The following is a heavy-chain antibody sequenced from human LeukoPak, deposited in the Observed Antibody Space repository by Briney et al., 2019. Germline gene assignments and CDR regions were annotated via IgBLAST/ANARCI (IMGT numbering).Heavy chain of an antibody. CDR3: ARGLSSGWYSYFDY. CDR1: GGSLSGYY. V-gene: IGHV4-34*01. J-gene: IGHJ4*02. Sequence: SETLSLTCAVYGGSLSGYYWSWIRQPPGKGLEWIGEINHSGSTNYNPSLKSRVTISVDTSKNQFSLKLSSVTAADTAVYYCARGLSSGWYSYFDYWGQGTLVTVSS. CDR2: INHSGST. D-gene: IGHD6-19*01.